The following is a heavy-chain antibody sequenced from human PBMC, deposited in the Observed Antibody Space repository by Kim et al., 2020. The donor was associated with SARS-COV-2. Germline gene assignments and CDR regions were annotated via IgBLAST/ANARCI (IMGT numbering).Heavy chain of an antibody. D-gene: IGHD6-13*01. J-gene: IGHJ6*02. Sequence: AQKLQGRVTMTTDTSTSTAYMELRSLRSDDTALYYCARGGATASRGMDVWGQGTTVTVFS. CDR3: ARGGATASRGMDV. V-gene: IGHV1-18*01.